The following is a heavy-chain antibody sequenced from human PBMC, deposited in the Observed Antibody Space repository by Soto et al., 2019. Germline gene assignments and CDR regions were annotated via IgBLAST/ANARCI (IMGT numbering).Heavy chain of an antibody. Sequence: VGSLRLSCAASGFTFSSFAVNWVRQAPGKGLEWVSGISGSGSSTYYADSVKGRFSISRDNSKNTLYLQMNSLRAEDTAIYTCAKDPDVIIPPDTRAGGMAAWGQGTTVTVSS. CDR1: GFTFSSFA. CDR3: AKDPDVIIPPDTRAGGMAA. J-gene: IGHJ6*02. CDR2: ISGSGSST. D-gene: IGHD2-2*01. V-gene: IGHV3-23*01.